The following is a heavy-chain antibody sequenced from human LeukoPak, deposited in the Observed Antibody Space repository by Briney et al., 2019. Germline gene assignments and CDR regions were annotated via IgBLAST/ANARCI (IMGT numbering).Heavy chain of an antibody. D-gene: IGHD3-22*01. V-gene: IGHV3-9*01. CDR2: VSWNSGSI. CDR1: GFTFDDYA. Sequence: GGSLRLSCAASGFTFDDYAMHWVRQAPGKGLEWVSGVSWNSGSIGYADSVKGRFTISRDNAKNSLYLQMNSLRAEDTALYYCAKDNYYYDSSGYLNYWGQGTLVTVSS. J-gene: IGHJ4*02. CDR3: AKDNYYYDSSGYLNY.